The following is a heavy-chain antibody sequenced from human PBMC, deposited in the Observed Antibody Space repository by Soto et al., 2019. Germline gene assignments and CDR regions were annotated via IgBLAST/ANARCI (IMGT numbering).Heavy chain of an antibody. V-gene: IGHV5-51*01. D-gene: IGHD3-22*01. J-gene: IGHJ2*01. CDR2: IYPADSDT. Sequence: GESLKMSCKGSGYRFTTSWIGWVRQMPGKGLEWMGIIYPADSDTRYSPSFQGQVTISADKSIRTAYLQWSSLKASDTAIYYCARQVYHYDSSGYYIYWYFDFWGRGTLVTVSS. CDR3: ARQVYHYDSSGYYIYWYFDF. CDR1: GYRFTTSW.